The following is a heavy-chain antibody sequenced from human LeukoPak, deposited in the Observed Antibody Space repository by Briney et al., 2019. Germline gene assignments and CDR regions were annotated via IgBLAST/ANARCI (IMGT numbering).Heavy chain of an antibody. J-gene: IGHJ4*02. D-gene: IGHD6-19*01. CDR1: GYTFSSYG. V-gene: IGHV1-18*01. Sequence: GASVKVSCKASGYTFSSYGISWVRQAPGQGLEWMGWISTYNGNTNYAQKLQGRVTMTTDTSTTTAYMELRSLRSDDTAVYYCARVGGSRWQVPDDYWGQGTLSPSPQ. CDR3: ARVGGSRWQVPDDY. CDR2: ISTYNGNT.